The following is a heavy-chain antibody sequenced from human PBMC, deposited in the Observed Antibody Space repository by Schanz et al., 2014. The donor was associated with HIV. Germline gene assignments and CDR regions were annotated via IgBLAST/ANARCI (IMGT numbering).Heavy chain of an antibody. V-gene: IGHV1-8*01. CDR1: GYTFTSYD. D-gene: IGHD4-17*01. J-gene: IGHJ4*02. Sequence: QVQLVQSGAEVKKPGGSVKVSCKASGYTFTSYDINWVRQATGQGLEWMGWMNPNSGNTGYAQKFQGRVTMTRDTSTSTAYMELSSLRSEDTAVYYCARGRETVTTYFDFWGQGTLVTVSS. CDR2: MNPNSGNT. CDR3: ARGRETVTTYFDF.